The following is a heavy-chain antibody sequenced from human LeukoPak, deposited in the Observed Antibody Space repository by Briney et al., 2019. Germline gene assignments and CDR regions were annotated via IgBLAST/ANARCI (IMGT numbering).Heavy chain of an antibody. J-gene: IGHJ5*02. V-gene: IGHV4-39*07. CDR2: IYYSGST. D-gene: IGHD6-19*01. Sequence: PSETLSLTCTVSGVSISSSSYYWGWIRQPPGKGLEWIGSIYYSGSTYYNPSLKSRVTISVDTSKNQFSVKLSSVTAADTAVYYCAREDGSGWFGGSWFDPWGQGTLVTVSS. CDR3: AREDGSGWFGGSWFDP. CDR1: GVSISSSSYY.